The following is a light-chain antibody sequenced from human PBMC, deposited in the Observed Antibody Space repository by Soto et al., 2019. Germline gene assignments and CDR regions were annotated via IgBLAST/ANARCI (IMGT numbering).Light chain of an antibody. CDR2: AAS. Sequence: EIVLTQSPGTLSLSPGERATLSCRASENVKSDYLAWYQQKPGRPPRLLIYAASTRATGIPDRFSGSGSGTDFTLTVSRLEPEDFAVYSCQQYGSSPLTFGGGTKVEIK. CDR3: QQYGSSPLT. CDR1: ENVKSDY. J-gene: IGKJ4*01. V-gene: IGKV3-20*01.